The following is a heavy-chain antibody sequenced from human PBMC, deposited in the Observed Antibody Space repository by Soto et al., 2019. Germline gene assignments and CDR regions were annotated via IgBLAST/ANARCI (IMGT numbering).Heavy chain of an antibody. CDR2: IIPLFDSA. CDR3: AASTFQSGVTGYFHLGF. Sequence: CCKTSGDTFSNYAISWVRQAPGQGLEWMGGIIPLFDSASYAQRSHDRVTITADKFTSTAYMELRSLTSEDTAIYYCAASTFQSGVTGYFHLGFWGQGTLVTVSS. J-gene: IGHJ4*02. D-gene: IGHD3-9*01. V-gene: IGHV1-69*06. CDR1: GDTFSNYA.